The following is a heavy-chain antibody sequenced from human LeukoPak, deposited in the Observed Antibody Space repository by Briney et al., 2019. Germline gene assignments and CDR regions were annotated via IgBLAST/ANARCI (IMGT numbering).Heavy chain of an antibody. V-gene: IGHV4-39*07. Sequence: PSETLSLTRSVSGGSITSSSLHWPRPRQLTGKGREWIGRSYHSGSTYDNPSLKSRVTISVDTSKNQFSLKLSSVTAADTAVYYCARAHDLYCSSTSCYSGLRKDAFDIWGQGTMVTVSS. CDR1: GGSITSSSLH. CDR3: ARAHDLYCSSTSCYSGLRKDAFDI. D-gene: IGHD2-2*01. CDR2: SYHSGST. J-gene: IGHJ3*02.